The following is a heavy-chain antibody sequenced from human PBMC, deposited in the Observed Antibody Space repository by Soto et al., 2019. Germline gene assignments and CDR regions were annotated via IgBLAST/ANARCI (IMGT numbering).Heavy chain of an antibody. CDR2: ISYDGSNK. J-gene: IGHJ3*02. CDR3: AKGLGDAFDI. CDR1: GFTFSSYG. V-gene: IGHV3-30*18. Sequence: GGSLRLSCAASGFTFSSYGMHWVRQAPGKGLEWVAVISYDGSNKYYADSVKGRFTISRDNSKNTLYLQMNSLRAEDTAVYYCAKGLGDAFDIWGQGTMVTVS. D-gene: IGHD3-9*01.